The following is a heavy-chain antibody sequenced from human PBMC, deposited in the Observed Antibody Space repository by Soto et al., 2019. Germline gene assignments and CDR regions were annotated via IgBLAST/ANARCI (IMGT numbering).Heavy chain of an antibody. CDR2: IYWDDDK. D-gene: IGHD3-3*01. Sequence: QITLNESGPTQVKPRQTLTLTCTFSGFSLTTSGVGVGWIRQSPGKAPEWLALIYWDDDKRYSPSLKSRLTFIKDTFKCQVVLTMADLDPADTATYYCAHRVLRTVFGLVTTTAIYFDFWGQGTPVAVSS. V-gene: IGHV2-5*02. J-gene: IGHJ4*02. CDR3: AHRVLRTVFGLVTTTAIYFDF. CDR1: GFSLTTSGVG.